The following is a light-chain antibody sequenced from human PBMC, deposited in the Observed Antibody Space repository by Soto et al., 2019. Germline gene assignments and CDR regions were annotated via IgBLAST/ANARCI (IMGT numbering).Light chain of an antibody. Sequence: EIVMTQSPATLSVSPGERATLSCRASQSVSSNLAWYQQKLGQDPRLLIYGASARATGIPARFSGSGSGTEFTLTISSLQPDDFATYYCQQYNSYWGTFGQGTKVDIK. CDR2: GAS. CDR1: QSVSSN. V-gene: IGKV3-15*01. J-gene: IGKJ1*01. CDR3: QQYNSYWGT.